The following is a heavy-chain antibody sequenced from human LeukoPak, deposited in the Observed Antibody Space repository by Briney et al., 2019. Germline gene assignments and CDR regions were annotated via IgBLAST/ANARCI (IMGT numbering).Heavy chain of an antibody. J-gene: IGHJ1*01. Sequence: GGSLRLSCAASGFTFGSYGMHWVRQAPGKGLEWVAVISYDGSNKYYADSVKGRFTISRDNSKNTLYLQMNSLRAEDTAVYYCAKDRSRGSGWYDEYFQHWGQGTLVTVSS. V-gene: IGHV3-30*18. CDR2: ISYDGSNK. CDR1: GFTFGSYG. D-gene: IGHD6-19*01. CDR3: AKDRSRGSGWYDEYFQH.